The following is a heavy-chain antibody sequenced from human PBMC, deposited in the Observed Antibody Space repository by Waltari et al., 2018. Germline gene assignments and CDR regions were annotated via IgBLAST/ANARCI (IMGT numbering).Heavy chain of an antibody. V-gene: IGHV3-23*01. CDR1: GFTFSSYA. CDR3: ANLGGYCSSTSCLNFDY. J-gene: IGHJ4*02. CDR2: ISGSGGST. Sequence: EVQLLESGGGLVQPGGSLRLSCAASGFTFSSYAMSWVRQAPGKGLEWVSAISGSGGSTYYADSGKGRFTISRDNSKNTLYLQMNSLRAEDTAVYYCANLGGYCSSTSCLNFDYWGQGTLVTVSS. D-gene: IGHD2-2*01.